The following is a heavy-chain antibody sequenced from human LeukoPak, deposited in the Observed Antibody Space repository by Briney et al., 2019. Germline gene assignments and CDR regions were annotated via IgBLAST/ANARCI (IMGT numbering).Heavy chain of an antibody. Sequence: GGSLRLSCAASGFTFSSYAMSWVRQAPGKGLEWVSAISGSGGSTYYADSVKGRFTISRDNAKNSLYLQMNSLRAEDTAVYYCAREVAGSGYYYYYMDVWGKGTTVTISS. CDR1: GFTFSSYA. D-gene: IGHD3-10*01. V-gene: IGHV3-23*01. J-gene: IGHJ6*03. CDR3: AREVAGSGYYYYYMDV. CDR2: ISGSGGST.